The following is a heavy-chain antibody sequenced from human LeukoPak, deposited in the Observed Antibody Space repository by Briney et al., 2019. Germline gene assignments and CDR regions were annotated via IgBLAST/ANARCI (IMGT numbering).Heavy chain of an antibody. CDR2: INHSGST. CDR1: GGSFSGYY. Sequence: SETLSLTCAVYGGSFSGYYWSWIRQPPGKGLEWIGEINHSGSTNYTPSLKSRVTISVDTSKNQFSLKLNSVTAADTAVYYCARDHSSSSEDYWGQGTLVTVSS. J-gene: IGHJ4*02. CDR3: ARDHSSSSEDY. D-gene: IGHD6-13*01. V-gene: IGHV4-34*01.